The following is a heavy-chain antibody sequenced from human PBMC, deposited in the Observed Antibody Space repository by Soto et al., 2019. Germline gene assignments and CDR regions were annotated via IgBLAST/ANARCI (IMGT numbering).Heavy chain of an antibody. D-gene: IGHD3-22*01. J-gene: IGHJ3*02. CDR3: ATYLIPMIAVVPPDI. V-gene: IGHV1-2*02. Sequence: EASVKVSCKASGYTFTGYYMHWVRQAPGQGLEWMGWINPNSGGTNYAQKFQGRVTMTRDTSISTAYMELSRLRSDDTAVYYCATYLIPMIAVVPPDIWGQGTMGTVSS. CDR2: INPNSGGT. CDR1: GYTFTGYY.